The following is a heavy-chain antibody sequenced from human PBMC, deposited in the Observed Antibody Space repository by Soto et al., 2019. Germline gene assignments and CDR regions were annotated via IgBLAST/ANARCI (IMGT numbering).Heavy chain of an antibody. CDR1: GFTFSSYG. CDR3: ATSSDHYYYGMDV. CDR2: IWYDGSNK. D-gene: IGHD6-19*01. J-gene: IGHJ6*02. V-gene: IGHV3-33*01. Sequence: QVQLVESGGGVVQPGRSLRLSCAASGFTFSSYGMHWVRQAPGKGLEWVAVIWYDGSNKYYADSVKGRFTISRDNSKNTLYLQMNSLIAEDTAVYYCATSSDHYYYGMDVWGQGTTVTVSS.